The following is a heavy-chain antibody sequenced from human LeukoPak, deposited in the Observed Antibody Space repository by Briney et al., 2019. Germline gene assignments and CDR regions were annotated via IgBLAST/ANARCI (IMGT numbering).Heavy chain of an antibody. CDR1: GFMFPNHW. Sequence: GGSLRLSCAASGFMFPNHWMTWVRQAPGKGLEWVANINERGSETYYADYVKGRFTISRDNTKKSLFLQWNSLSVEDTAMYYCAKDYSFSNFNWGQGTLVTVSS. V-gene: IGHV3-7*01. CDR2: INERGSET. CDR3: AKDYSFSNFN. D-gene: IGHD2-15*01. J-gene: IGHJ4*02.